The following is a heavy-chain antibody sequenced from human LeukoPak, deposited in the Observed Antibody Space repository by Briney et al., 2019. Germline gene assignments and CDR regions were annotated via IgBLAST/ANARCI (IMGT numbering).Heavy chain of an antibody. Sequence: PGGSLRLSCAASGFTFNSYAMSWVRQAPGKGLEWVSAISPSGTDTYYADSVKGRFIISRDNSKNTLYLQMSSLRAEDSAVYYCAKRGGYETMAAFDYWGQGTLVTVSS. CDR1: GFTFNSYA. D-gene: IGHD3-10*01. V-gene: IGHV3-23*01. CDR2: ISPSGTDT. J-gene: IGHJ4*02. CDR3: AKRGGYETMAAFDY.